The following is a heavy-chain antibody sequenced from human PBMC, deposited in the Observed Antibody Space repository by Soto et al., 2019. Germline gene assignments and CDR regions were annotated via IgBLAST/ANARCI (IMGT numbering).Heavy chain of an antibody. J-gene: IGHJ5*02. V-gene: IGHV3-23*01. CDR1: GFTFSSYA. CDR3: GKSWGGYNWFQP. D-gene: IGHD3-16*01. Sequence: EVQLLESGGGLVQPGGSLRLSCAASGFTFSSYAMSWVRQAPGKGLEWVSAISGSGGSTYYADSVKGRFTISRDNSKNTPEPEMNRLRTRDQAVYLRGKSWGGYNWFQPWGQGTLVTVSS. CDR2: ISGSGGST.